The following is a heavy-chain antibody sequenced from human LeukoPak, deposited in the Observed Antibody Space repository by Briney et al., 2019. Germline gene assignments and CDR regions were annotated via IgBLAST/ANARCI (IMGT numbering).Heavy chain of an antibody. CDR2: IHHSGSI. V-gene: IGHV4-4*02. CDR3: ARKYCSSTSCDFFWFDS. J-gene: IGHJ5*01. CDR1: GGSISSSNW. Sequence: PSETLSLTCAVSGGSISSSNWWTWVRPPPGKGLEWIGEIHHSGSINYNPSLKSRVTISVDKTKNQFSLKLSSVTAADTAVYFCARKYCSSTSCDFFWFDSWGQGTLATVSS. D-gene: IGHD2-2*01.